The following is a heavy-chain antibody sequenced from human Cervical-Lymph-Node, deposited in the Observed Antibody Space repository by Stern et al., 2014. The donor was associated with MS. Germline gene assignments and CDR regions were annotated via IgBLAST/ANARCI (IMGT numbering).Heavy chain of an antibody. CDR2: IDWDDDK. CDR1: GFSLSTSGMC. D-gene: IGHD3-3*01. Sequence: QVTLRESGPALVKPTQTLTLTCTFSGFSLSTSGMCVSWIRQPPGKALEWLALIDWDDDKSYSTSLKTRLTISKDTSKNQVVLTMTNMDPVDTATYYCARTRRVLRFLEWSYYYYGMDVWGQGTTVTVSS. J-gene: IGHJ6*02. CDR3: ARTRRVLRFLEWSYYYYGMDV. V-gene: IGHV2-70*01.